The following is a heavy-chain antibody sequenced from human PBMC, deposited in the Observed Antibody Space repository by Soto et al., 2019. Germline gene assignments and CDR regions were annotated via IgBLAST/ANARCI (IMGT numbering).Heavy chain of an antibody. CDR2: INSDGSST. V-gene: IGHV3-74*01. Sequence: EVQLVESGGGLVQPGGSLRLSCAASGFTFSSYWMHWVRQAPGKGLVWVSRINSDGSSTSYADSVRGRLTISRDNAKNTLYQQTNRLRAEDTAVYHCAKADYRARGAFDIWGQGTMVTVPS. J-gene: IGHJ3*02. D-gene: IGHD4-4*01. CDR1: GFTFSSYW. CDR3: AKADYRARGAFDI.